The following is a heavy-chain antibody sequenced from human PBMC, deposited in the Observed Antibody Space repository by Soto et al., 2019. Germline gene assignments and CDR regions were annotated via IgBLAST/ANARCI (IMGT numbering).Heavy chain of an antibody. Sequence: QVQLQESGPGLVKPSETLSLTCTVSGGSISSYYWSWIRQPPGKGLEWIGYIYYSGSTNYNPSLKSRVTISVDTSKNQFSLKLSSMTAADTAVYYCASLQMATIYGSYWYFDLWGRGTLVTVSS. D-gene: IGHD4-17*01. CDR3: ASLQMATIYGSYWYFDL. CDR1: GGSISSYY. J-gene: IGHJ2*01. V-gene: IGHV4-59*01. CDR2: IYYSGST.